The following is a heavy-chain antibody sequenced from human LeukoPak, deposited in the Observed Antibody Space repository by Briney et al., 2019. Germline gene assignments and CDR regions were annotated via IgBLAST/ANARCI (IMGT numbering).Heavy chain of an antibody. V-gene: IGHV4-61*02. J-gene: IGHJ6*02. CDR3: ARHLRQRASLLFGMDV. D-gene: IGHD2/OR15-2a*01. Sequence: NPSETLSLTCTVSGGSISSSSYYWSWIRQPAGKGLEWIGRIYTSGSTNYNPSLKSRVTISVDTSKNQFSLKLSSVTAADTAVYYCARHLRQRASLLFGMDVWGQGTTVTVSS. CDR1: GGSISSSSYY. CDR2: IYTSGST.